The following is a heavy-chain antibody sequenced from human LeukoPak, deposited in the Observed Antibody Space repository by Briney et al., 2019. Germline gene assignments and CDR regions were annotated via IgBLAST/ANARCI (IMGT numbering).Heavy chain of an antibody. CDR3: ARADCGGDCYAFDI. CDR1: GFAFSSYE. Sequence: GGSLRLSCAASGFAFSSYEMNWVRQAPGRGLEWVSHIRSSGSTIYYADSVKGRFTISRDNAKNSLYLQMNSLRAEDTAVYYCARADCGGDCYAFDIWGQGTMVTVSS. V-gene: IGHV3-48*03. CDR2: IRSSGSTI. D-gene: IGHD2-21*02. J-gene: IGHJ3*02.